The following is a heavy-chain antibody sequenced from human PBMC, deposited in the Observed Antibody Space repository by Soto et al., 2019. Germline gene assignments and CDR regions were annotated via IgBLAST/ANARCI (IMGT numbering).Heavy chain of an antibody. CDR2: INPNSGNI. V-gene: IGHV1-8*01. CDR3: ARGRASGSYYPLDY. D-gene: IGHD3-10*01. CDR1: GDTFTTYD. J-gene: IGHJ4*02. Sequence: RASVKVSCKASGDTFTTYDINWVRQATGHGLEWMGWINPNSGNIGYAQRFQGRATMTRDTAIRTAYMEVSSLRSDDTAVYYCARGRASGSYYPLDYWGQGTLVTVSS.